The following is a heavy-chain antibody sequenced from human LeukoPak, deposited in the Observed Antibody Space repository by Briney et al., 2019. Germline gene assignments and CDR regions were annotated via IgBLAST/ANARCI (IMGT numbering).Heavy chain of an antibody. J-gene: IGHJ5*02. CDR1: GGSLSSYY. V-gene: IGHV4-59*08. CDR3: ARHGVEGSEIHYNRWFDP. Sequence: SETLSLTCTVSGGSLSSYYWTWIRQPPGKGLEWIGYIYYSGSTSYNPSLNSRVTISVDTSKNQFSLNLSSVTAADTSVYFCARHGVEGSEIHYNRWFDPWGQGALITVSS. D-gene: IGHD3-10*01. CDR2: IYYSGST.